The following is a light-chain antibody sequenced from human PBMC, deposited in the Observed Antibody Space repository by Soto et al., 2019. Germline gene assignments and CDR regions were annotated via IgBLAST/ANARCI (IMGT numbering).Light chain of an antibody. J-gene: IGLJ1*01. CDR1: SSDIGSYNY. CDR2: EVS. CDR3: SSHTTCSTRG. Sequence: QSALTQPASVSGSPGQSIAISCTGTSSDIGSYNYVSWYQQHPGKAPKLMIHEVSNRPPGVSDRFSGSKSGNTASLTISGLQADDEADYYCSSHTTCSTRGFGTGTKVTVL. V-gene: IGLV2-14*01.